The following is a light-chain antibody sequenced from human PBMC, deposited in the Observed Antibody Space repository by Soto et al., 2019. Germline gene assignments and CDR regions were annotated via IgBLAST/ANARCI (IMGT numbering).Light chain of an antibody. J-gene: IGLJ1*01. CDR2: DVN. CDR3: STGTSSNALTLYV. V-gene: IGLV2-14*03. CDR1: SSDVGGYNY. Sequence: QSALTQPASVSGSPGQSITISCTGTSSDVGGYNYVSWYQQHPGKAPKLMIYDVNNRPSGVSNRFSGSKSGNTASLTISGLQAEEETKYYCSTGTSSNALTLYVFGNGTNLTGL.